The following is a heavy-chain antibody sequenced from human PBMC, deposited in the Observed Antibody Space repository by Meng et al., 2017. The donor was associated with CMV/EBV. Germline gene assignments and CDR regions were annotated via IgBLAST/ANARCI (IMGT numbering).Heavy chain of an antibody. CDR3: ARARVYSSSWYGGFDY. J-gene: IGHJ4*02. Sequence: SCKASGFTFSSYAMHWVRQAPGKGLEWVAVISYDGSNKYYADSVKGRFTISRDNSKNTLYLQMNSLRAEDTAVYYCARARVYSSSWYGGFDYWGQGTLVTVSS. D-gene: IGHD6-13*01. V-gene: IGHV3-30-3*01. CDR2: ISYDGSNK. CDR1: GFTFSSYA.